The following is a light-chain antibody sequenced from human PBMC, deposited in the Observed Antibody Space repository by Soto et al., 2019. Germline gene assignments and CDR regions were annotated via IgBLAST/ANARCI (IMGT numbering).Light chain of an antibody. CDR3: QQYNSYSGT. Sequence: GDRVTITCRASQSISSWLAWYQQKPGKAPKLLIYDASSLESGVPSRFSGSGSGTEFNLTISSLQPDDFATYYCQQYNSYSGTFGQGTKVEIK. CDR2: DAS. CDR1: QSISSW. J-gene: IGKJ1*01. V-gene: IGKV1-5*01.